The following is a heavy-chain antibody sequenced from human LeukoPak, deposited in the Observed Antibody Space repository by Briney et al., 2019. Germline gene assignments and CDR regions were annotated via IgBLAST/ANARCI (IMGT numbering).Heavy chain of an antibody. CDR3: AREACNSGTCDAFDI. Sequence: PGGSLRLSCTVSGFTVSSNSMSWIRHSPGKGLEWIGEINHSVTTNYNPSLKSRVSMSVDTSKNQFSLKLTSVTAADTAVYYCAREACNSGTCDAFDIWGQGTMVTVSS. CDR2: INHSVTT. J-gene: IGHJ3*02. D-gene: IGHD2/OR15-2a*01. CDR1: GFTVSSNS. V-gene: IGHV4-34*01.